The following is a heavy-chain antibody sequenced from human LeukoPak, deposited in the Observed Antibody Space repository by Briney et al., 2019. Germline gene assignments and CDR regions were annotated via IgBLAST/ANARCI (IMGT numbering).Heavy chain of an antibody. D-gene: IGHD2-15*01. V-gene: IGHV4-59*08. J-gene: IGHJ4*02. CDR3: AGSPEYCSGGNCYRFDH. Sequence: PSETLSLTCTVSGGSMNTYYWSWIRQPPGKGLEWIGSIYYTGITTYNLSLQSRVTVSVDTSKNQFSLRLTSVTAADTAVYYCAGSPEYCSGGNCYRFDHWGQGTLVTVPS. CDR2: IYYTGIT. CDR1: GGSMNTYY.